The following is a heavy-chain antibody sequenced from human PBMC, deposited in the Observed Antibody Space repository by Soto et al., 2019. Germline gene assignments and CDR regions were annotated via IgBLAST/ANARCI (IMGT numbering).Heavy chain of an antibody. CDR3: ARGRIIVAGGFDP. J-gene: IGHJ5*02. CDR1: GYTFTSYD. Sequence: QVQLVQSGAEVKKPGASVKVSCKASGYTFTSYDIIWVRQATGQGLEWMGWMNPSIGNTDSAEKFQGRLTMTRNTSISTVYMELSSLSFEDTAVYYCARGRIIVAGGFDPWGQGTLVTVSS. CDR2: MNPSIGNT. V-gene: IGHV1-8*01. D-gene: IGHD6-19*01.